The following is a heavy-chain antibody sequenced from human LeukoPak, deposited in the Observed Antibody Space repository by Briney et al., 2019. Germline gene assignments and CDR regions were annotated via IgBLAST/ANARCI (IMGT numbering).Heavy chain of an antibody. CDR3: AVNTYGSGSYSNDY. V-gene: IGHV1-18*01. Sequence: GASVKVSCKASGYTVTSYGTIWVRQAPGQGREWMGWISAYNGNTNYAQKLQGRVTMTTDTSTSTAYMELRSLRSDDTAVYYCAVNTYGSGSYSNDYWGQGTLVTVSS. D-gene: IGHD3-10*01. CDR2: ISAYNGNT. J-gene: IGHJ4*02. CDR1: GYTVTSYG.